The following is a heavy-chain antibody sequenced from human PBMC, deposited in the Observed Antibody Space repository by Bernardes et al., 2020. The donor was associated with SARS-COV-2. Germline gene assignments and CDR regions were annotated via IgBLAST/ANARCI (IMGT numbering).Heavy chain of an antibody. J-gene: IGHJ4*02. Sequence: GGSLRLSCAASGFTVSSNYMSWVRQAPGKGLEWVSVIYSGGSTYYADSVKGRFTISRDNAKNTLYLQMNSLRDDDTAVYYCARDLGYCTNGICSPWGQGTLVTVSS. V-gene: IGHV3-66*01. D-gene: IGHD2-8*01. CDR3: ARDLGYCTNGICSP. CDR1: GFTVSSNY. CDR2: IYSGGST.